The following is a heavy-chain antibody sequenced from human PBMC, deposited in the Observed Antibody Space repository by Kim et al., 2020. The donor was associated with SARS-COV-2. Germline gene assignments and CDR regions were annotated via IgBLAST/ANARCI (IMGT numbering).Heavy chain of an antibody. V-gene: IGHV3-33*05. CDR3: ACYSGSGTKIDY. J-gene: IGHJ4*02. D-gene: IGHD3-10*01. CDR1: GFIFSSYG. Sequence: LSLTCAASGFIFSSYGMHWVRQAPGKGLEWVAVISYDGSNKYYTDSVKGRFTISRDNSKNTLYLQMNSLGAEDTAVYYCACYSGSGTKIDYWGQGTLVIVSS. CDR2: ISYDGSNK.